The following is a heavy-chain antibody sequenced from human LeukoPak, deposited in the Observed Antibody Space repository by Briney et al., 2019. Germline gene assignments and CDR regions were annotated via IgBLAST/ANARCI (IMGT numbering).Heavy chain of an antibody. Sequence: GPSLTPSCAASGFTFSNYWMSCARQHPRKGIEWGDNINQDGSETYYVASMKGRFTISRDNAKNSLYLQMNRRRAVCMTVYYCAREGPYGDYLNYWSEGTLVTVSS. CDR2: INQDGSET. CDR3: AREGPYGDYLNY. V-gene: IGHV3-7*03. D-gene: IGHD4-17*01. J-gene: IGHJ4*02. CDR1: GFTFSNYW.